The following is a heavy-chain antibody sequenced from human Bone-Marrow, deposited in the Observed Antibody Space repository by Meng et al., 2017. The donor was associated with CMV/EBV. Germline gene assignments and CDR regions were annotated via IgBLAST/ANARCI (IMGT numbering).Heavy chain of an antibody. CDR1: GFTFSSYW. J-gene: IGHJ4*02. D-gene: IGHD5-12*01. Sequence: SCAASGFTFSSYWMSWVRQAPGKGLEWVANIKQDGSEKYYVDSVKGRFTISRDNAKNSLYLQMNSLRAEDTAVYYCAREMDDGGWLRLREYYFDYWGQGTLVTFSS. V-gene: IGHV3-7*01. CDR2: IKQDGSEK. CDR3: AREMDDGGWLRLREYYFDY.